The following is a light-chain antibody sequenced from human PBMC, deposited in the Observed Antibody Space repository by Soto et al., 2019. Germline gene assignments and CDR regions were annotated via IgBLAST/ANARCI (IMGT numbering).Light chain of an antibody. V-gene: IGKV1-5*01. J-gene: IGKJ1*01. CDR3: QQYYSYPWT. CDR2: DAS. CDR1: QSISSW. Sequence: DIQMTQSPSTLTASVGDRVTITCRASQSISSWLAWYQQKPGKAPKVLIYDASSLESRVPSRFSGSGSGTEFTLTISSLQPDDFATYYCQQYYSYPWTFGQGTKVEIK.